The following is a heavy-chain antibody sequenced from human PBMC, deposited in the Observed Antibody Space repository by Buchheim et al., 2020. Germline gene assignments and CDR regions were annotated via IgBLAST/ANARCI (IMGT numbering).Heavy chain of an antibody. CDR1: GFTFSNAW. V-gene: IGHV3-15*01. J-gene: IGHJ4*02. CDR3: TTEIGTVVVTDG. Sequence: EVQLVESGGGLVKPGGSLRLSCAASGFTFSNAWMSWVRQAPGKGLEWVVRIKRKTDGGTTDYAAPVKGRFTISRDDSKNTLYLKKNSQKSEDTGVYYCTTEIGTVVVTDGWGKGTL. D-gene: IGHD2-21*02. CDR2: IKRKTDGGTT.